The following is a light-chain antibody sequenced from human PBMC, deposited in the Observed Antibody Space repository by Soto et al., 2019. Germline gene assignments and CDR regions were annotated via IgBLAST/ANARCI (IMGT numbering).Light chain of an antibody. CDR2: DVT. CDR1: SSDVGAYNY. Sequence: QSALTQPASVSGSPGQSITISCTGTSSDVGAYNYVSWYQQHPGKAPKLMIYDVTYRPSGVSNRFSGSKSGNTASLTISGLQAEDEADYYCSSYVSGSTWVFGGGTKLTVL. V-gene: IGLV2-14*01. J-gene: IGLJ3*02. CDR3: SSYVSGSTWV.